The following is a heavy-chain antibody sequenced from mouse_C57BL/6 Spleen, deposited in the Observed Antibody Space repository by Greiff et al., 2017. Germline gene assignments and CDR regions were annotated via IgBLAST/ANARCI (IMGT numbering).Heavy chain of an antibody. J-gene: IGHJ2*01. D-gene: IGHD2-3*01. Sequence: VQLQQPGAELVMPGASVKLSCKASGYTFTSYWMHWVKQRPGQGLEWIGEIDPSDSYTNYNQKFKGKSTLTVDKSSSTAYMQLSSLTSEDSAVYYCARRGGYYPYYFDYWGQGTTLTVSS. V-gene: IGHV1-69*01. CDR1: GYTFTSYW. CDR2: IDPSDSYT. CDR3: ARRGGYYPYYFDY.